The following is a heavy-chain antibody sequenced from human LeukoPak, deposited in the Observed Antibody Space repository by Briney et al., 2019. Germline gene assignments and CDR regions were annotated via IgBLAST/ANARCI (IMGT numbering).Heavy chain of an antibody. CDR1: GFTFSSYG. CDR3: AREGRAAYYYYMDV. J-gene: IGHJ6*03. V-gene: IGHV3-20*04. CDR2: INWNGGST. Sequence: GGTLRLSCAASGFTFSSYGMSWVRQAPGKGLEWVSGINWNGGSTGYADSVKGRFTISRDNAKNSLYLQMNSLRAEDTALYYCAREGRAAYYYYMDVWGKGTTVTVSS.